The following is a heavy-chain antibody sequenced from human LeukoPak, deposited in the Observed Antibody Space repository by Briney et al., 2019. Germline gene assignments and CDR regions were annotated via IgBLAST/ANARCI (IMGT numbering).Heavy chain of an antibody. CDR3: AKGTSSSRPYYFDD. V-gene: IGHV3-23*01. J-gene: IGHJ4*02. D-gene: IGHD6-6*01. CDR2: ITASGGDT. Sequence: PGGSLRLSCAASGFTFSNYAMSWVRQAPGKGLEWVSAITASGGDTFHADSVKSRFTISRDNSKSTLYLQMNSLRAEDTATYSCAKGTSSSRPYYFDDWGRGTLVAVSS. CDR1: GFTFSNYA.